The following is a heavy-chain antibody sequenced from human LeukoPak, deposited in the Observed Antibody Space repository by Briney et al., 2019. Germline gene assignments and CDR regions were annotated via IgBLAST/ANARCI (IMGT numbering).Heavy chain of an antibody. CDR3: AKEDESYYDSSGYYGAFDY. CDR2: MSASGGRT. V-gene: IGHV3-23*01. CDR1: GFTFSSYT. Sequence: GGSLRLSGAASGFTFSSYTMSWVRQAPGKGLEWVSAMSASGGRTFYVDSMKGRFTISRDNSKNTLYLQMNSLRAEDTAVYYCAKEDESYYDSSGYYGAFDYWGQGTLVTVSS. J-gene: IGHJ4*02. D-gene: IGHD3-22*01.